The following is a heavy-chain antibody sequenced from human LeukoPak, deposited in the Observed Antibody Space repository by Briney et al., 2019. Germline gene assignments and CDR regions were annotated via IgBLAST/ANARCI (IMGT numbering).Heavy chain of an antibody. CDR1: GFTVSSNY. D-gene: IGHD3-10*01. J-gene: IGHJ4*02. Sequence: PGGSLRLSCAVSGFTVSSNYISWVRQAPGKGLEWVSVLYGGGSTFYADSVKGRFTISRDNSKNTLYLQINSLTAEDTVVYYCARVAVYGSGPSYFDYWGQGTLVTVSS. V-gene: IGHV3-53*01. CDR2: LYGGGST. CDR3: ARVAVYGSGPSYFDY.